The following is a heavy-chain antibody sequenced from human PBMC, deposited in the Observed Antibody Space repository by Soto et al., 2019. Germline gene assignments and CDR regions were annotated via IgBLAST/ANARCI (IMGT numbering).Heavy chain of an antibody. D-gene: IGHD5-18*01. V-gene: IGHV4-61*08. CDR3: ARIPVDTSMIYWLDP. CDR2: IYYSGNT. CDR1: GGSISSGGWY. J-gene: IGHJ5*02. Sequence: PSETLSLTCTVSGGSISSGGWYWSWIRRPPGKGLEWIGYIYYSGNTNYNPSLKSRVIISVDTSKNLFSLKLTSVTAADTAVYYCARIPVDTSMIYWLDPWGQGTLVTVSS.